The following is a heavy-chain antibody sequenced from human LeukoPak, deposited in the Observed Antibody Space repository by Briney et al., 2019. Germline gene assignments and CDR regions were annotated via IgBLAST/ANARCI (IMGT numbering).Heavy chain of an antibody. V-gene: IGHV3-72*01. D-gene: IGHD1-14*01. CDR2: SKNKVNSYTT. Sequence: PGGSLRLSCAASGFSFSDHYMDWVRQAPGKGLEWVGRSKNKVNSYTTYYSASVKGRFTISRDDSKNSLFLQMNSLKTEDTAVYYCARALPGSFFDYRGQGTLVTVSS. J-gene: IGHJ4*02. CDR3: ARALPGSFFDY. CDR1: GFSFSDHY.